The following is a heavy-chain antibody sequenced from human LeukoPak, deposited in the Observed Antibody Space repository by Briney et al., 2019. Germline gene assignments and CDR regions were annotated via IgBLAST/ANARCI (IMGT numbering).Heavy chain of an antibody. CDR3: AREGRQPHYYYGMDV. Sequence: SQTLSLTCTVSGGSISSGDYYWSWIRQPPGEGLEWIGYIYYSGSTYYNPSLKSRVTISVDTSKNQFSLKLSSVTAADTAVYYCAREGRQPHYYYGMDVWGQGTTVTVSS. V-gene: IGHV4-30-4*01. J-gene: IGHJ6*02. CDR1: GGSISSGDYY. CDR2: IYYSGST. D-gene: IGHD2-2*01.